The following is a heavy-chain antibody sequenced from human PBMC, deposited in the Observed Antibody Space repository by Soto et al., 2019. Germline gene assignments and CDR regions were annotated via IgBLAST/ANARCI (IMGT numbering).Heavy chain of an antibody. J-gene: IGHJ4*02. V-gene: IGHV4-4*07. CDR3: ARALTSAAGLYFDC. CDR2: IHTTENT. Sequence: SETLSLTCTVSGDSIGSYYWSWIRQPAGKGMEWIGRIHTTENTNYNPSLRSRVTMSVDTSNNQFSLILTSLTAADTAVYYCARALTSAAGLYFDCWGQGTLVTSPQ. CDR1: GDSIGSYY. D-gene: IGHD6-13*01.